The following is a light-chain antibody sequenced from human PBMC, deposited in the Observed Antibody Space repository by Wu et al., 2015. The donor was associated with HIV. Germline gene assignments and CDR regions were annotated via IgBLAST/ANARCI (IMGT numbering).Light chain of an antibody. CDR1: QSVSYY. V-gene: IGKV3-11*01. J-gene: IGKJ4*01. CDR2: DAS. CDR3: QQRANWPLT. Sequence: EIVLTQSPATLSLSPGARATLSCRASQSVSYYLAWYQQKLGQAPRLLIYDASKRATGIPARFSGSGSGTDFTLTISSLKSEDFAVYYCQQRANWPLTFGGGTKGGDQT.